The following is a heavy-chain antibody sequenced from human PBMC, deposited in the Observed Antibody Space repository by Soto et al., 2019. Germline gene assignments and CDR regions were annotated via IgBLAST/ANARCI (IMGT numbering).Heavy chain of an antibody. CDR3: AREYCSGRSCYYLDY. D-gene: IGHD2-15*01. V-gene: IGHV3-30-3*01. J-gene: IGHJ4*01. CDR2: ISYDGSNK. CDR1: GFTFRSYA. Sequence: GGSLRLSCAASGFTFRSYAMHWVRQAPGKGLEWVAVISYDGSNKYYADSVKGRFTISRDNSKNTLYLQMNSLRTEDTAVYYCAREYCSGRSCYYLDYWGQEPWSPSPQ.